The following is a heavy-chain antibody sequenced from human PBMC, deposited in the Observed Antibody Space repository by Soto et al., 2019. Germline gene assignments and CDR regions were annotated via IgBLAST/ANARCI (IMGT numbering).Heavy chain of an antibody. V-gene: IGHV3-74*01. J-gene: IGHJ4*02. CDR3: ARESEDLTSNFDS. CDR2: ISSGGTTT. CDR1: GFTFGSHW. Sequence: XGSLILSCAASGFTFGSHWMHWVRQAPGKGLVYVSRISSGGTTTNYAESVKGRFTVSRDNAKNSVYLEMNSLSAEDTALYYCARESEDLTSNFDSWGQGTLVTVSS.